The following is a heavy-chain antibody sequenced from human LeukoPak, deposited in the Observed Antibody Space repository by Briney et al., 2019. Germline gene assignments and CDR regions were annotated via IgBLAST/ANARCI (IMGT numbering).Heavy chain of an antibody. CDR3: ARGEVDDYGYYYYGMDV. CDR2: ISAYNGNT. V-gene: IGHV1-18*01. CDR1: GYTFTSYG. Sequence: ASVKVSCKASGYTFTSYGISWVRQAPGRGLEWLGWISAYNGNTNYAQKLQGRVTMTTDTSTSTAYMELRSLRSDDTAVYYCARGEVDDYGYYYYGMDVWGQGTTVTVSS. D-gene: IGHD4-17*01. J-gene: IGHJ6*02.